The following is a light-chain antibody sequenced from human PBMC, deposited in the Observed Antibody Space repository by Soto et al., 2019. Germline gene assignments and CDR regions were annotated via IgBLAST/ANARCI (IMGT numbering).Light chain of an antibody. CDR1: QTISSW. CDR2: DAS. V-gene: IGKV1-5*01. CDR3: QQFNSYSPGA. J-gene: IGKJ1*01. Sequence: DIQMTQAPSTLSASVGDRLTITCRASQTISSWLAWYQQKPGKAPKPXXYDASSLESGVPSRFSGSVSGTEFTLTIRSLQPEDFANYYCQQFNSYSPGAFGQGTKVDI.